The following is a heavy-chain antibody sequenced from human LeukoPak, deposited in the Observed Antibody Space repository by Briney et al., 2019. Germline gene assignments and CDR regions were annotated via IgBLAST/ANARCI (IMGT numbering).Heavy chain of an antibody. D-gene: IGHD3-9*01. J-gene: IGHJ4*02. V-gene: IGHV3-49*04. CDR1: GFTFGDYA. CDR2: IRSKAYGGTT. Sequence: GGSLRLSCTASGFTFGDYAMSWVRQAPGKGLEWVGFIRSKAYGGTTGYAASVKGRFTISRDDSKNIAYVQMNSLKTEDTAVYYCSRVHYDILTGYSFDYWGRGTVVTVSS. CDR3: SRVHYDILTGYSFDY.